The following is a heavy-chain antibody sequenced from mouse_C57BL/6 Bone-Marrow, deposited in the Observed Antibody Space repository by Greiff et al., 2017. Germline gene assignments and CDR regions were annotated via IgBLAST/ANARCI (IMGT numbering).Heavy chain of an antibody. V-gene: IGHV2-5*01. J-gene: IGHJ4*01. CDR1: GFSFTSYG. Sequence: QVQLQQSGPGLVQPSQSLSITCTVSGFSFTSYGVHWVRQSPGKGLEWLGVIWRGGSTDYNAAFMSRVSITKDNSKSQVFFKMNSLQADDTAIYYCAKGTTVVPYAMDYWGQGTSVTVSS. CDR3: AKGTTVVPYAMDY. CDR2: IWRGGST. D-gene: IGHD1-1*01.